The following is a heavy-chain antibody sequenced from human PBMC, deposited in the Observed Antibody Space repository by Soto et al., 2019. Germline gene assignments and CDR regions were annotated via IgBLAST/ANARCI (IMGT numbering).Heavy chain of an antibody. V-gene: IGHV4-30-4*01. Sequence: SETLSLTCTVSGGSISSGDYYWSWIRQPPGKGLEWIGYIYYSGSTYYNPSLKSRVTISVDTSKNQFSLKLSSVTAADTAVYYCARDNILGILYGGMDVWGQGTTVT. CDR3: ARDNILGILYGGMDV. D-gene: IGHD3-3*01. J-gene: IGHJ6*02. CDR1: GGSISSGDYY. CDR2: IYYSGST.